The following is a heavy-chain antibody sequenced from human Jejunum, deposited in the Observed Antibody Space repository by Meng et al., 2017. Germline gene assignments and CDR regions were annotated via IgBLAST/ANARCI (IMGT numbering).Heavy chain of an antibody. CDR3: ARGDTGYSGYVFGY. D-gene: IGHD5-12*01. CDR1: GGSITTGGYY. CDR2: IYYRGST. V-gene: IGHV4-31*03. J-gene: IGHJ4*02. Sequence: QVPLQEAGPGLLKPSQTLSLTCSVSGGSITTGGYYWSWIRQHPGKGLEWIGHIYYRGSTHYNPSLKSRVTISIDTSQNQFSLKLSSVTAADTAVYYCARGDTGYSGYVFGYWGQGTLVTVSS.